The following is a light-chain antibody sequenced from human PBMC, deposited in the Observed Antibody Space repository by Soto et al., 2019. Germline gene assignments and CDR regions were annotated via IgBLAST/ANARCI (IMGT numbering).Light chain of an antibody. Sequence: QSALTQPASVSGSPGQSITISCTGTSSDIGSNNYVSWFQQRPGKAPTLIIYEVSNRPSGVSNHFSGFKSGNTASLTISGLLPEDEAEYYCSSYTTTTRLFGGGTKLTVL. CDR3: SSYTTTTRL. CDR2: EVS. CDR1: SSDIGSNNY. V-gene: IGLV2-14*01. J-gene: IGLJ3*02.